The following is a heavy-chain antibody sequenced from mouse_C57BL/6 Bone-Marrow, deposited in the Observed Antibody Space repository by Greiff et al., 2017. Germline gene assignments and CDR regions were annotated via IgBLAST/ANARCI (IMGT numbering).Heavy chain of an antibody. CDR3: ARPVVALYAMDY. CDR2: INPYNGGT. J-gene: IGHJ4*01. CDR1: GYTFTDYY. D-gene: IGHD1-1*01. V-gene: IGHV1-19*01. Sequence: VQLQQSGPVLVKPGASVKMSCKASGYTFTDYYMNWVKQSHGKSLEWIGVINPYNGGTSYNQKFKGKATLTVDKSSSTAYMELNSLTSEDSAVYYCARPVVALYAMDYWGQGTSVTVSS.